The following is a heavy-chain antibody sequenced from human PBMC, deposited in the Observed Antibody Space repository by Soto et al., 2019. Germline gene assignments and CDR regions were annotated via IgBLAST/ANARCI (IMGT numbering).Heavy chain of an antibody. Sequence: QVQLVECGGGVVQPGRSLRLSCAASGFTFSSYGMHWVRQAPGKGLEWVAVISYDGSNKYYADSVKGRFTISRDNSKNTLYLQMNSLRAEDTAVYYCAKDKDCSGGSCYSKAYYYYYYMDVWGKVPTVTVSS. CDR3: AKDKDCSGGSCYSKAYYYYYYMDV. CDR2: ISYDGSNK. D-gene: IGHD2-15*01. J-gene: IGHJ6*03. CDR1: GFTFSSYG. V-gene: IGHV3-30*18.